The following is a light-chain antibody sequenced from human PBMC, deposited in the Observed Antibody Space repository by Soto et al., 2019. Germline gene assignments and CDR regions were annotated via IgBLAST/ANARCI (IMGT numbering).Light chain of an antibody. V-gene: IGKV1-5*03. J-gene: IGKJ3*01. CDR2: KAS. CDR3: QQYNSS. CDR1: QSISSW. Sequence: IQMTHAPSTLSASVVDRVTITFRASQSISSWLAWYQQKPGKAPKLLIYKASNLESGVPSRFSGSGSGTEFTLTISSLQPDDFATYYCQQYNSSFGPGTKVDI.